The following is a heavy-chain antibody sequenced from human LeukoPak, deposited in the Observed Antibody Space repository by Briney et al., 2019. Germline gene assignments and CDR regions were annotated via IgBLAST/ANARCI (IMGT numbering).Heavy chain of an antibody. CDR3: ARARNDYGDYWPDY. Sequence: GASVKVSCKASGYTFTGYYMHWVRQAPGQGLEWMGWINPNSGGTNYAQKFQGRVTITRDTSISTAYMELSRLRSDDTAVYYCARARNDYGDYWPDYWGQGTLVTVSS. CDR2: INPNSGGT. CDR1: GYTFTGYY. J-gene: IGHJ4*02. D-gene: IGHD4-17*01. V-gene: IGHV1-2*02.